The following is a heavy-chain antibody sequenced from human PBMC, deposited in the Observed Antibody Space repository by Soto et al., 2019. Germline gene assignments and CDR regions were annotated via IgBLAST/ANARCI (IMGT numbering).Heavy chain of an antibody. Sequence: TSETLSLTCTVSGGSISSGGYSWSWIRQPPGKGLEWIGYIYHSGSTYYNPSLKSRVTISVDTSKNQFSLKLSSVTAADTAVYYCARDLIDGYFDCWGQGTLVTVSS. J-gene: IGHJ4*02. V-gene: IGHV4-30-2*01. CDR2: IYHSGST. CDR1: GGSISSGGYS. CDR3: ARDLIDGYFDC.